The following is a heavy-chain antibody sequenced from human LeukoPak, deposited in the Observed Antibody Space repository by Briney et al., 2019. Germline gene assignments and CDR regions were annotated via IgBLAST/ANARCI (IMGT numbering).Heavy chain of an antibody. CDR2: IYYSGST. Sequence: PSETLSLTCTVSGGSISSSSYYWGWIRQPPGTGLEWIGSIYYSGSTYYNPSLKSRVTISVDTSKNQFSLKLSSVTAADTAVYYCARNRGYYEARDAFDIWGQGTMVTVSS. CDR1: GGSISSSSYY. D-gene: IGHD3-22*01. CDR3: ARNRGYYEARDAFDI. V-gene: IGHV4-39*01. J-gene: IGHJ3*02.